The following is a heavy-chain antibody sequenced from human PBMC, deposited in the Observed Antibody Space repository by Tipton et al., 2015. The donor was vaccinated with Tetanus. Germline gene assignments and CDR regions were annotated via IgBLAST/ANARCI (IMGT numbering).Heavy chain of an antibody. CDR1: GGSISSYY. J-gene: IGHJ3*02. CDR2: IYTSGST. Sequence: TLSLTCTVSGGSISSYYWSWIRQPAGKGLEWIGRIYTSGSTNYNPSLKSRVTMSVDTSKNQFSLKPSSVTAADTAVYYCASHYGSGSDDAFDIWGQGTMVTVSS. V-gene: IGHV4-4*07. CDR3: ASHYGSGSDDAFDI. D-gene: IGHD3-10*01.